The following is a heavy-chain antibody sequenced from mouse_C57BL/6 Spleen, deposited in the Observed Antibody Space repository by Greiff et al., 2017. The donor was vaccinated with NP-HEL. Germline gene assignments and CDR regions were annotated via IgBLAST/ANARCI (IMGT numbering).Heavy chain of an antibody. Sequence: EVKVVESGGGLVKPGGSLKLSCAASGFTFSDYGMHWVRQAPEKGLEWVAYISSGSSTIYYADTVKGRFTISRDNAKNTLFLQMTSLRSEDTAMYYCARGQFTTVVATNWYFDVWGTGTTVTVSS. CDR1: GFTFSDYG. D-gene: IGHD1-1*01. CDR3: ARGQFTTVVATNWYFDV. V-gene: IGHV5-17*01. CDR2: ISSGSSTI. J-gene: IGHJ1*03.